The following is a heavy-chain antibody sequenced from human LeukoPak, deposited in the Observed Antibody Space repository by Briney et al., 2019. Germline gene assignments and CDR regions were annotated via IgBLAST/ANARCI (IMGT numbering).Heavy chain of an antibody. D-gene: IGHD5-12*01. V-gene: IGHV1-2*02. Sequence: ASVKVSCKASGYTFTGYYIHWMRQAPGQGLEWMGWINPNSGVTNYAQKLQGRVTITRDTSIDTAYMQLSRLRSDDTAVYYCAKDRYGDYEAPFHYYMDAWGRGTTVTVSS. CDR1: GYTFTGYY. CDR3: AKDRYGDYEAPFHYYMDA. CDR2: INPNSGVT. J-gene: IGHJ6*03.